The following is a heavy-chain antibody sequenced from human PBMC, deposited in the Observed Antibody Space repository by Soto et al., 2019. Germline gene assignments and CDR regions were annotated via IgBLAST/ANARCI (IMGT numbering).Heavy chain of an antibody. D-gene: IGHD6-6*01. Sequence: QVQLVESGGGLVKPGGSLRLSCEASGFTFSDYYMTWIRQAPGKGLEWVSYISSSSDYTNYADSVKGRFTISRDNAKNSLYLQMNSLRAEDTAVYYCARGSIAARVAYYYFGMDVWGQGTTFTVSS. V-gene: IGHV3-11*06. CDR1: GFTFSDYY. CDR2: ISSSSDYT. CDR3: ARGSIAARVAYYYFGMDV. J-gene: IGHJ6*02.